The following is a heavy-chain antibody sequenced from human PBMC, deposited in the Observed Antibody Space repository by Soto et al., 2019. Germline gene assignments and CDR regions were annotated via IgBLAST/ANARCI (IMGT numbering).Heavy chain of an antibody. CDR2: IKSKTDGGTT. Sequence: GGSLRLSCAASGFTFSNAWMNWVRQAPGKGLEWVGRIKSKTDGGTTEYPAPVKGRFTISRDDSKNTLSLQMDSLKTEDTAVYYCTTVWYYFDSSGFPPLDYWGQGTLVTVSS. CDR1: GFTFSNAW. J-gene: IGHJ4*02. V-gene: IGHV3-15*07. CDR3: TTVWYYFDSSGFPPLDY. D-gene: IGHD3-22*01.